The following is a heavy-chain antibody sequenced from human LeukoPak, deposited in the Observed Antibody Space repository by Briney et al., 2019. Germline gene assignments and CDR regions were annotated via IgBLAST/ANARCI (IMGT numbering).Heavy chain of an antibody. Sequence: SETLSLTCTVSGGSISSYYWFWIRQPAGKGLEWIGRIFTSGSTNYNPSLKSRVTMSVDTSKNQFSLKLSSVTAADTAVYYCARDTIATRRMDVWGKGITVTVSS. V-gene: IGHV4-4*07. CDR1: GGSISSYY. J-gene: IGHJ6*04. CDR3: ARDTIATRRMDV. D-gene: IGHD6-6*01. CDR2: IFTSGST.